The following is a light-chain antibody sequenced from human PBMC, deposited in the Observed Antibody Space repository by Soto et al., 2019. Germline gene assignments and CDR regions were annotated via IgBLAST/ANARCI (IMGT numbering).Light chain of an antibody. Sequence: NFMLTQPHSVSESPGKTVTTSCTRSSGSIASNYVQWYQQRPGSAPTTVIYEDNQRPSGVPDRFSGSIDSSSNSASLTISGLKTEDEADYYCQSYDSSNYVVFGGGTKLTVL. CDR3: QSYDSSNYVV. CDR1: SGSIASNY. J-gene: IGLJ2*01. V-gene: IGLV6-57*03. CDR2: EDN.